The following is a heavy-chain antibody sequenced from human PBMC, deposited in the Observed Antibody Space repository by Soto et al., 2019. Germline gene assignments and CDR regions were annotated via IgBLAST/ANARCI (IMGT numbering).Heavy chain of an antibody. V-gene: IGHV1-18*01. CDR2: ISAYNGNT. Sequence: QVQLVQSGAEVKKPGASVKVSCKASGYTFTSYGISWVRQAPGQGLEWMGWISAYNGNTNYAQKLQGRVTMTTDTSTCTAYMELRSLRSDDTAVYYCARDGTADIVAMVLSLYYYGMDVWGQGTTVTVSS. J-gene: IGHJ6*02. D-gene: IGHD5-12*01. CDR3: ARDGTADIVAMVLSLYYYGMDV. CDR1: GYTFTSYG.